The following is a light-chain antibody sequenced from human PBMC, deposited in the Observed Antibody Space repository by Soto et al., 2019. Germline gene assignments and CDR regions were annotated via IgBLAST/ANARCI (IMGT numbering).Light chain of an antibody. CDR1: QSIWRS. Sequence: EIVLTQSPATLSLSPGNRVTLSCRASQSIWRSLAWYQQKPGQAPRLLIYGSSNRATGIPARFSGSGSGTDFTLTITVLEPEDFAVYYCQQSSHWPPVFGGGTRVEIK. J-gene: IGKJ4*01. CDR3: QQSSHWPPV. V-gene: IGKV3-11*01. CDR2: GSS.